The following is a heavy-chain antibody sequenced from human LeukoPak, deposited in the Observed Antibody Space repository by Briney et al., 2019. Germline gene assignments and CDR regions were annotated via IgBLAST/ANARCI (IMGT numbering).Heavy chain of an antibody. D-gene: IGHD4-11*01. CDR2: INPNSGGT. CDR1: GYTFTSYY. Sequence: ASVKVSCKASGYTFTSYYMHWVRQAPGQGLEWMGWINPNSGGTNYAQKFQGRVTMTRDTSISTAYMELSRLRSDDTAVYYCARDGTTVTPDYWYYGMDVWGQGTTVTVSS. CDR3: ARDGTTVTPDYWYYGMDV. V-gene: IGHV1-2*02. J-gene: IGHJ6*02.